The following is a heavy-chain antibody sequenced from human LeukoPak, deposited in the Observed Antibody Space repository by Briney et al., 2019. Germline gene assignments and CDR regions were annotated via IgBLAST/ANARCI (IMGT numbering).Heavy chain of an antibody. V-gene: IGHV3-21*01. CDR1: GFTFSSYS. D-gene: IGHD2-15*01. Sequence: PGGSLRLSCAASGFTFSSYSMNWVRQAPGKGLEWVSSISSSSSYIYYADSVKGRFTISRDNAKNSLYLQMNSLRAEDTAVYYCARTLGYCSGGGCYFGAFYYYYYYMDVWGKGTTVTVSS. CDR3: ARTLGYCSGGGCYFGAFYYYYYYMDV. J-gene: IGHJ6*03. CDR2: ISSSSSYI.